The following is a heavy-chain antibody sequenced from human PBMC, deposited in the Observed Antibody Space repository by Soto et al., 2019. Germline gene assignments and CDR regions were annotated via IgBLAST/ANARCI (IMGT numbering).Heavy chain of an antibody. V-gene: IGHV1-58*01. CDR1: GFTFSSSA. J-gene: IGHJ4*02. D-gene: IGHD2-21*02. CDR3: AADSYCGGDCYLDY. Sequence: GASVKVSCKASGFTFSSSAVQWVRQARGQRLERIGWIVVGSGNTNYAQKFQERVTITRDLSTSTAYMELSSLRSEDTAVYYCAADSYCGGDCYLDYWGQGTQVTVSS. CDR2: IVVGSGNT.